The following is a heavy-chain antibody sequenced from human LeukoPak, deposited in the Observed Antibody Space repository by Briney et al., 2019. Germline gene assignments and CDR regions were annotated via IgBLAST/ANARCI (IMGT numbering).Heavy chain of an antibody. J-gene: IGHJ5*02. CDR1: GYSFTGYY. CDR2: INPNSGGT. D-gene: IGHD3-9*01. CDR3: ARKYDILTDNDNWFDP. V-gene: IGHV1-2*02. Sequence: ASVKVSCTTSGYSFTGYYMHWVRQAPGQGLEWMGWINPNSGGTKYAQKFQGRVTMTRDTSISTGYMELSRLRSDDTAVYYCARKYDILTDNDNWFDPWGQGTLVIVSS.